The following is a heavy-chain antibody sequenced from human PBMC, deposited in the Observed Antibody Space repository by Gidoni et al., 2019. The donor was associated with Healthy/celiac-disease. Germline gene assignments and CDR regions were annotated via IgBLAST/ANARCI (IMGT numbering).Heavy chain of an antibody. D-gene: IGHD2-8*01. CDR2: IWYDGSNK. CDR3: ARDAAGQFYYDI. V-gene: IGHV3-33*01. Sequence: QVQLVESGGGVVQPGSSLRLSCAASGFTFSSYGMHWVRQAPGKGLEWVAVIWYDGSNKYYADSVKGRFTISRDNSKNTLYLQMNSLRAEDTAVYYCARDAAGQFYYDIWGQGTMVTVSS. J-gene: IGHJ3*02. CDR1: GFTFSSYG.